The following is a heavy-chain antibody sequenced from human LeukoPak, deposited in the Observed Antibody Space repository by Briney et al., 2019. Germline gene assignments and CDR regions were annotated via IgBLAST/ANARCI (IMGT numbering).Heavy chain of an antibody. Sequence: KPSETLSLTCTVSGGSISSYYWSWIRQPPGKGLEWIGYIYYSGSTNYNPPLKSRVTISVDTSKNQFSLKLSSVTAADTAVYYCAREADFWSGYYVLHAFDIWGQGTMVTVSS. J-gene: IGHJ3*02. CDR2: IYYSGST. D-gene: IGHD3-3*01. CDR1: GGSISSYY. CDR3: AREADFWSGYYVLHAFDI. V-gene: IGHV4-59*01.